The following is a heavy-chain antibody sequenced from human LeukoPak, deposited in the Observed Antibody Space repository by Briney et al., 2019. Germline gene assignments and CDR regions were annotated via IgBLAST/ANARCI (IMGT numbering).Heavy chain of an antibody. V-gene: IGHV1-2*02. J-gene: IGHJ4*02. Sequence: ASVKVSCKASGYTFTGYYMHWVRQAPGQGLEWMGWINPNSGGTNYAQKFQGRVAMTRDTSIGTAYMELSSLRSEDTAVYYCARATPYCSSASCYNYWGQGTLVTVSS. CDR2: INPNSGGT. CDR1: GYTFTGYY. D-gene: IGHD2-2*02. CDR3: ARATPYCSSASCYNY.